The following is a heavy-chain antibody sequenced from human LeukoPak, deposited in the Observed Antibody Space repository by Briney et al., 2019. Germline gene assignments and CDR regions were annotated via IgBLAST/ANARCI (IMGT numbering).Heavy chain of an antibody. CDR3: ARDHGGGYCSSTSCPPVTENAFDI. Sequence: GGSLRLSCAASGFTFSSYSMNWVRQAPGKGLEWVSYISSSSSTIYYADSVKGRFTISRDNAKNSLYLQMNSLRAEDTAVYYCARDHGGGYCSSTSCPPVTENAFDIWGQGTMVTVSS. CDR2: ISSSSSTI. J-gene: IGHJ3*02. D-gene: IGHD2-2*01. CDR1: GFTFSSYS. V-gene: IGHV3-48*01.